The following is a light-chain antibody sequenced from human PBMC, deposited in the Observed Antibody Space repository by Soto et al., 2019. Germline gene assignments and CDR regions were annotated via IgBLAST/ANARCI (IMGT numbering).Light chain of an antibody. CDR3: SSYAGSNNFV. Sequence: QSALTQPASVSGSPGQSITISCTGTSSDIAIYNFVSWYQQHPGKAPRLMIFQVTNRPSGVSTRFSGSKSGNTASLTVSGLQAEDEADYYCSSYAGSNNFVFGTGTKVTVL. V-gene: IGLV2-14*01. CDR2: QVT. J-gene: IGLJ1*01. CDR1: SSDIAIYNF.